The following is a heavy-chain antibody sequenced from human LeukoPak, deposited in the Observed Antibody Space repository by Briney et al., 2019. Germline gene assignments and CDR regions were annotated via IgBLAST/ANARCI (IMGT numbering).Heavy chain of an antibody. CDR3: ARAGSGSGWYFDY. CDR2: ISPYNGNT. V-gene: IGHV1-18*01. CDR1: GGTFSSYA. J-gene: IGHJ4*02. Sequence: SSVKVSCKASGGTFSSYAITWVRRAPGQGLEWMGWISPYNGNTRYAQKFQGRVAMTTDTSTTTAYMELRGLRFNDTAVYYCARAGSGSGWYFDYWGQGTLVTVSS. D-gene: IGHD6-19*01.